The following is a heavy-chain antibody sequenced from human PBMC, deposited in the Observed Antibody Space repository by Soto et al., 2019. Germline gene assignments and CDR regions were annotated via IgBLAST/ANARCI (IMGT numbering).Heavy chain of an antibody. Sequence: QVPLVQSGGEVKKPGASVRVSCKASGYTFNIYGISWVRQAPGQGLEWVGWISAYNRNPHYGPKFEGRVTLTTDTPTNTAYMELGRMRSDDAAVDYCARESHAYQPSPNFYYWYGMDVWGQGTTVTVSS. D-gene: IGHD2-2*01. J-gene: IGHJ6*02. CDR3: ARESHAYQPSPNFYYWYGMDV. V-gene: IGHV1-18*04. CDR1: GYTFNIYG. CDR2: ISAYNRNP.